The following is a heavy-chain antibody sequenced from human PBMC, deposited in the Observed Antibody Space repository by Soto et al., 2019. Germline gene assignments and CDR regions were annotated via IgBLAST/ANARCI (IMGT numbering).Heavy chain of an antibody. CDR2: MYTSGST. Sequence: SETLSLTCTVSGGSISNYYWTWTRQPAGKGLEWIGRMYTSGSTNYNPSLKSRVTMSVDTSKNQFSLNLRSVTAADTAVYYCARGEDAFFYYGLDVWGQGITVTVSS. J-gene: IGHJ6*02. CDR1: GGSISNYY. CDR3: ARGEDAFFYYGLDV. V-gene: IGHV4-4*07.